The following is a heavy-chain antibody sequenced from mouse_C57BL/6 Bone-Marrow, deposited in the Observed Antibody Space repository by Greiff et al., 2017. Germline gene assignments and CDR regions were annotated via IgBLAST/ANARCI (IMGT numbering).Heavy chain of an antibody. CDR2: IWSGGSK. J-gene: IGHJ1*03. D-gene: IGHD1-1*01. CDR1: GFSLTSYG. CDR3: ARNLGITTDWYIDV. V-gene: IGHV2-2*01. Sequence: VKLMESGPGLVQPSQSLSITCTVSGFSLTSYGVHWVRQSPGKGLEWLGVIWSGGSKDYNAAFISRLSISKENSKSQVFFQMNSLQADDTAIYYCARNLGITTDWYIDVWGTGTTVTVSS.